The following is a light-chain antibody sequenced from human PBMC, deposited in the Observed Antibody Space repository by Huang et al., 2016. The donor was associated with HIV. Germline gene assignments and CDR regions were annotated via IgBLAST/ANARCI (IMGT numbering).Light chain of an antibody. Sequence: DVVMTQSPLSLPVTPGEPASISCRSSQSLLHSDGNNYFDWYLQKPGQSPQLLIYLGSNRASGVPERFSGSGSGTHFTLKISRVEAEDVGVYYCMQGLRTPRTFGQGTRLEIK. CDR2: LGS. CDR3: MQGLRTPRT. CDR1: QSLLHSDGNNY. V-gene: IGKV2-28*01. J-gene: IGKJ2*01.